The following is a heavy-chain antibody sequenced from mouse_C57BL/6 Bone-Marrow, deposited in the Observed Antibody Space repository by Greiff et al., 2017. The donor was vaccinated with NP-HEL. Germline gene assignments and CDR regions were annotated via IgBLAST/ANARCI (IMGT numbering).Heavy chain of an antibody. CDR2: IWTGGGT. Sequence: VKLVESGPGLVAPSQSLSITCTVSGFSLTSYAISWVRQPPGKGLEWLGVIWTGGGTNYNSALNSRLSISKDNSKRQVFLKMNSLQTDDTARYYCARNDYGPAWFAYWGQGTLVTVSA. CDR3: ARNDYGPAWFAY. J-gene: IGHJ3*01. CDR1: GFSLTSYA. D-gene: IGHD1-1*01. V-gene: IGHV2-9-1*01.